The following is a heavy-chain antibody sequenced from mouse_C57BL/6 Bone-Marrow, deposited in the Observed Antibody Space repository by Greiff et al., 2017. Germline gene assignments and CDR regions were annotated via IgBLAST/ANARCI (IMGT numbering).Heavy chain of an antibody. CDR2: IRNKANNHAT. V-gene: IGHV6-6*01. D-gene: IGHD2-4*01. CDR1: GFTFSDAW. CDR3: TRPIYYDYVWYFDV. Sequence: VQLKESGGGLVQPGGSMKLSCAASGFTFSDAWMDWVRQSPEKGLEWVAEIRNKANNHATYYAESVKGRFTIARDASKSSVYLQMSSLRAEDTGIYYCTRPIYYDYVWYFDVWGTGTTVTVSS. J-gene: IGHJ1*03.